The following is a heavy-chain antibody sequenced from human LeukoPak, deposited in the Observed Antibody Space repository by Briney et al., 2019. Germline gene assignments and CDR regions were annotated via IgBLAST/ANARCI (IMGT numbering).Heavy chain of an antibody. J-gene: IGHJ6*03. CDR2: ISGNGATS. D-gene: IGHD1-14*01. V-gene: IGHV3-23*01. CDR1: KFSFNIYA. CDR3: AKANHWSPYYHYIDV. Sequence: GGSLRLSCTASKFSFNIYAMVWVRQAPGKGLEWVSHISGNGATSDYADSVKGRFTVSRDNSKDTLYLQMNSLRAEDTAVYYCAKANHWSPYYHYIDVWGQGTTVTVSS.